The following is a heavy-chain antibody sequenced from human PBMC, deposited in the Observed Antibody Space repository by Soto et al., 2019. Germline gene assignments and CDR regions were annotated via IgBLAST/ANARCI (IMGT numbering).Heavy chain of an antibody. D-gene: IGHD6-13*01. CDR1: GYSFTSYW. CDR2: IYPGDSDT. CDR3: ARTAAAGKYYYGVDV. Sequence: CKGSGYSFTSYWIGWVRQMPWKGLEWMGIIYPGDSDTRYSPSFQGQVTISADKSISTAYLQWSSLKASDTAMYYCARTAAAGKYYYGVDVWGQGTTVTVSS. V-gene: IGHV5-51*01. J-gene: IGHJ6*02.